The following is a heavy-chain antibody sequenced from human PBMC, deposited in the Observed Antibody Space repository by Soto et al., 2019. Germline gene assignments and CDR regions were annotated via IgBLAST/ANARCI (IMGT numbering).Heavy chain of an antibody. J-gene: IGHJ3*02. CDR2: IHYIGST. Sequence: SETLSLTCSVSGGSISRGGYYWGWLRQHPGKGLEWIGYIHYIGSTYYSPSLKNQVTISVDTSKNQFSLRLTSVTAADTAVYYCARHHRDSYDVLDAFDIWGRGTVVTVSS. V-gene: IGHV4-31*01. CDR1: GGSISRGGYY. CDR3: ARHHRDSYDVLDAFDI. D-gene: IGHD3-3*01.